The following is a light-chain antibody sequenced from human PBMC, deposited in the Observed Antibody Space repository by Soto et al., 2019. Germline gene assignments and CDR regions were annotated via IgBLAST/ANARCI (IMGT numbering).Light chain of an antibody. CDR3: QQFTSYT. Sequence: AIQLTQSPSSLSASVGDRVTITCRASQGISSALAWYQQKPGKAPKLLIYDASSLESGVPSRFSGSGSGTDFTLTISSLQPEDFATYYCQQFTSYTFGGGTKVEIK. V-gene: IGKV1-13*02. CDR1: QGISSA. CDR2: DAS. J-gene: IGKJ4*01.